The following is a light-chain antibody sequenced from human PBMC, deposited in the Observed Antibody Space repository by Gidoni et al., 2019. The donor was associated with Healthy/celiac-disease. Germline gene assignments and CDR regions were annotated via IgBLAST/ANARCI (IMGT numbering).Light chain of an antibody. CDR3: QQYGSSPYT. Sequence: EIVLTQSPGTLSLSSGDRATLSCRASQTISSSYLAWYQQKPDQAPRLLIYGSSSRATGIPDRFSGGGSGTDFTLTISTLEPEDFAVYYCQQYGSSPYTFGQGTKLEIK. J-gene: IGKJ2*01. V-gene: IGKV3-20*01. CDR2: GSS. CDR1: QTISSSY.